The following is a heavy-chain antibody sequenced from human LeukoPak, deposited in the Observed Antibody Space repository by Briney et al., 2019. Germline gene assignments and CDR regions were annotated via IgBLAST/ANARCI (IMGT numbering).Heavy chain of an antibody. J-gene: IGHJ4*02. CDR3: ARDNEWLVQD. D-gene: IGHD6-19*01. CDR1: GGSISSGSYY. Sequence: PSETLSLTCTVSGGSISSGSYYWSWTRQPAGKGLEWIGRIYTSGSTNYNPSLKSRVTISVDTSKNQFSLKLSSVTAADTAVYYCARDNEWLVQDWGQGTLVTVSS. V-gene: IGHV4-61*02. CDR2: IYTSGST.